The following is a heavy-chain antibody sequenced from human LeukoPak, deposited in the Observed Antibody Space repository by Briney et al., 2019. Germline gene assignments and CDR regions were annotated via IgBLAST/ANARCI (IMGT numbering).Heavy chain of an antibody. Sequence: SVKVSCKASGGTFSSYAISWVRQAPGQGLEWMGGIIPIFGKANYAQKFQGRVTITKDKSTSTAYMELSSLRSKDTAVYYCARRYSSSSGDYFDYWGQGTLVTVSS. V-gene: IGHV1-69*05. CDR2: IIPIFGKA. J-gene: IGHJ4*02. CDR1: GGTFSSYA. CDR3: ARRYSSSSGDYFDY. D-gene: IGHD6-6*01.